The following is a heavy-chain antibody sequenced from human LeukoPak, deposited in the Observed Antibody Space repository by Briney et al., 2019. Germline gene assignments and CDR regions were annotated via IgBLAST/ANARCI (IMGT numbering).Heavy chain of an antibody. CDR1: GGSFSGYY. J-gene: IGHJ4*02. D-gene: IGHD2-21*01. CDR3: SRGLWV. CDR2: INHSGST. V-gene: IGHV4-34*01. Sequence: SETLSLTCAVYGGSFSGYYWSCIRQPPGKGLEWIGEINHSGSTNRNPSLKSRVTISVDTSKNQFSLKLSSVTAADTAVYYCSRGLWVGGQGTLVTVSS.